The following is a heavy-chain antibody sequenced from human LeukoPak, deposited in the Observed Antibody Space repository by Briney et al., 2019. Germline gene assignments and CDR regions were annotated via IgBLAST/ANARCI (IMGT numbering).Heavy chain of an antibody. V-gene: IGHV1-2*02. CDR3: ARDSSYYDSSGPADY. Sequence: ASVKVSCKASGYTFTGYYMHWVRQAPGQGLEWMGWINPNSGGTSYAQKFQGRVTMTRDMSTSTVYMELSSLRSEDTAVYYCARDSSYYDSSGPADYWGQGTLVTVSS. D-gene: IGHD3-22*01. J-gene: IGHJ4*02. CDR2: INPNSGGT. CDR1: GYTFTGYY.